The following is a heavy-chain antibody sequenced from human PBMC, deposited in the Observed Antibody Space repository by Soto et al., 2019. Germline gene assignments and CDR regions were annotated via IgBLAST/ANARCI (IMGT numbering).Heavy chain of an antibody. Sequence: PSETLSLTCAVYGGSFSGYYWSWIRQPPGKGLEWIGEINHSGSTNYNPSLKSRVTISVDTSKNQFSLKLSSVTAADTAVYYCARTPRYYGSGSYQDPWGQGTLVTVSS. CDR3: ARTPRYYGSGSYQDP. CDR1: GGSFSGYY. V-gene: IGHV4-34*01. J-gene: IGHJ5*02. D-gene: IGHD3-10*01. CDR2: INHSGST.